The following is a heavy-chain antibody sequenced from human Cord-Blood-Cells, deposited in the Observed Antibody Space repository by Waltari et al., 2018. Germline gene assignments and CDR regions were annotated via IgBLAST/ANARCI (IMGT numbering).Heavy chain of an antibody. CDR2: ISSSGSTI. CDR1: GLTFSSYE. CDR3: ARGDWGHPDAFDI. D-gene: IGHD7-27*01. V-gene: IGHV3-48*03. J-gene: IGHJ3*02. Sequence: VQLVESGGGLVQPGGSLSLSGAACGLTFSSYEMNWVRQAPGKGLEWVSYISSSGSTIYYADSVKGRFTISRDNAKNSLYLQMNSLRAEDTAVYYCARGDWGHPDAFDIWGQGTMVTDSS.